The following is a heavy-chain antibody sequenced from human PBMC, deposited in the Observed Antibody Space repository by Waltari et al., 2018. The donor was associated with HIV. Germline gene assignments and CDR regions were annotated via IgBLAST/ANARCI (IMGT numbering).Heavy chain of an antibody. CDR1: GYTFTGYY. CDR2: INPDSGGT. Sequence: QVQLVQSGAEVKKPGASVKVSCKASGYTFTGYYMHWVRQAPGQGLEWVGRINPDSGGTNYAQELQGRVTMTRDTSISTAYVGLSRLRSDDTAVYYWASGEAKLYDYAFTWGQGTLVTVSS. V-gene: IGHV1-2*06. D-gene: IGHD4-17*01. J-gene: IGHJ5*02. CDR3: ASGEAKLYDYAFT.